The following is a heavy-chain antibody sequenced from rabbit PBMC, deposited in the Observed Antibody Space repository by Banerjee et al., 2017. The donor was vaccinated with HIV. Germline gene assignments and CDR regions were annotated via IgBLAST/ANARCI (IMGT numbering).Heavy chain of an antibody. CDR2: IYAGINGVT. V-gene: IGHV1S40*01. CDR3: ARPGYAGHDFLFYGMDL. Sequence: ESGGGLVQPEGSLTLTCTASGFSFTNNYYMCWVRQAPGKGLEWIACIYAGINGVTYYANWAKGRFTISNPSSTTVTLQMTSLTAADTATYFCARPGYAGHDFLFYGMDLWGPGTLVTVS. J-gene: IGHJ6*01. CDR1: GFSFTNNYY. D-gene: IGHD4-2*01.